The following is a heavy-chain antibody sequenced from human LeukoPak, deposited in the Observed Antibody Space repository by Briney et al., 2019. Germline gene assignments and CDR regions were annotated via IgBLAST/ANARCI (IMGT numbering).Heavy chain of an antibody. D-gene: IGHD2-15*01. Sequence: SETLSLTCAVSGCSISSYNWSWIRQPAGKGLEWVGRIYTSGSTNYNPSLKSRVTMSVDTSKNQFSLKLSSVTAADMAVYYCARAVAAGFHYYYYYMDVWGKGTTVTVS. J-gene: IGHJ6*03. CDR3: ARAVAAGFHYYYYYMDV. CDR1: GCSISSYN. CDR2: IYTSGST. V-gene: IGHV4-4*07.